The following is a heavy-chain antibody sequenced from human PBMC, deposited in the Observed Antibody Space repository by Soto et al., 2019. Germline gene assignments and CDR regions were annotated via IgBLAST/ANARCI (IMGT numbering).Heavy chain of an antibody. D-gene: IGHD6-6*01. V-gene: IGHV3-9*01. CDR1: GFKFDDYA. Sequence: EVQLVESGGGLVQPGTSLRLSCAVSGFKFDDYAMYWVSQVPGKSLEWVAGLSWSGDNIGYGDSVKGRFTISRDNAKNSVSLQMNSLRTEDTALYYCAKGASSGSNYGMDVWGQGTTVTVSS. CDR2: LSWSGDNI. CDR3: AKGASSGSNYGMDV. J-gene: IGHJ6*02.